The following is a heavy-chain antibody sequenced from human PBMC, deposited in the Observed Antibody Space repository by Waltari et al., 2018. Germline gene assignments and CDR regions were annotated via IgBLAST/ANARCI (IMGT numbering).Heavy chain of an antibody. J-gene: IGHJ4*02. D-gene: IGHD2-2*01. CDR3: AMGVYCSSTSCSDYFDY. V-gene: IGHV3-30*03. CDR1: GFTFSSYG. CDR2: ISYDGSNK. Sequence: QVQLVESGGGVVQPGRSLRLSCAASGFTFSSYGMHWVRQAPGKGLEWVAVISYDGSNKYYADAVKGRFTISRDNSKNTLYLQMNSLRAEDTAVYYCAMGVYCSSTSCSDYFDYWGQGTLVTVSS.